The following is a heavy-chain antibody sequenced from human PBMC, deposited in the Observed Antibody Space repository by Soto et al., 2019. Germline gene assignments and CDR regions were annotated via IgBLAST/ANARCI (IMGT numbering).Heavy chain of an antibody. V-gene: IGHV3-53*01. CDR2: IYSGGST. CDR1: GFTVSSNY. J-gene: IGHJ4*02. D-gene: IGHD4-4*01. Sequence: GGSLRLSCAASGFTVSSNYMSWVRQAPGKGLEWVSVIYSGGSTYYADSVKGRFTISRDNSKNTLYLQMNSLRAEDTAVYYCARDKRTTGYYFDYWGQGTLVTVS. CDR3: ARDKRTTGYYFDY.